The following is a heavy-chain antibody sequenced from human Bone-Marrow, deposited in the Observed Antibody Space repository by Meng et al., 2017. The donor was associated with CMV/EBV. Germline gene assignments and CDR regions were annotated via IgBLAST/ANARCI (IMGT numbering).Heavy chain of an antibody. CDR2: ISWNSGNI. V-gene: IGHV3-9*01. Sequence: LKISCAASGFTFDDYAMHWVRQAPGKGLEWVSHISWNSGNIGYADSVKGRFTISRDNAKNSLYLQMNSLRAEDTALYYCAKDTHYYDTRGAFDIWGQGTMVTVSS. D-gene: IGHD3-22*01. CDR1: GFTFDDYA. CDR3: AKDTHYYDTRGAFDI. J-gene: IGHJ3*02.